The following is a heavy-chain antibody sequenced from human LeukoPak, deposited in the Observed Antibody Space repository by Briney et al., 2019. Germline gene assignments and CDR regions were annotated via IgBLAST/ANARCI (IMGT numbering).Heavy chain of an antibody. Sequence: GGSLRLSCAASGFAFSNYAMAWVRQAPGKEPEWVSTFTGGDGSAYYADSVKGRFTISRDNSKNTLYLQMNSLRAEDAALYYCAKEGFDYWGQGTLVTVSS. CDR2: FTGGDGSA. CDR3: AKEGFDY. J-gene: IGHJ4*02. CDR1: GFAFSNYA. V-gene: IGHV3-23*01.